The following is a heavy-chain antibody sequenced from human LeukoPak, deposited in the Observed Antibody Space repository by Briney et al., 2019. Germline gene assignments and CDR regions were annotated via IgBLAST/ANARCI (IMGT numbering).Heavy chain of an antibody. D-gene: IGHD4-17*01. Sequence: GGSLRLSCAASGFTFSYYWMYWVRQAPGKGLVCVSRINNDGVTTSYADSVKGRFSVSRDNAKNTLYLQMNSLRAEDTAVYYCARADDYGDYYFDYWGQGTLVTVSS. V-gene: IGHV3-74*01. CDR3: ARADDYGDYYFDY. J-gene: IGHJ4*02. CDR2: INNDGVTT. CDR1: GFTFSYYW.